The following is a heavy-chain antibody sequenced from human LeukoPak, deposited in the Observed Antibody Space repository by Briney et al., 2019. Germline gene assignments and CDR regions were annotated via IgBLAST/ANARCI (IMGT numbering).Heavy chain of an antibody. D-gene: IGHD4-17*01. CDR2: ISGSGGST. Sequence: QAGGSLRLSCAASGFTFSSYAMSWVRQAPGKGLEWVSAISGSGGSTYYADSVKGRFTISRDNSKNTLYLQMNSLRAEDTAVYYCAREREVTTGKFDYWGQGTLVTVSS. V-gene: IGHV3-23*01. CDR3: AREREVTTGKFDY. CDR1: GFTFSSYA. J-gene: IGHJ4*02.